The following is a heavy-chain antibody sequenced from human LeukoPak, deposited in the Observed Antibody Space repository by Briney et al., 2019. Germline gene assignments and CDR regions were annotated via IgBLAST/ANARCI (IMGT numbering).Heavy chain of an antibody. CDR1: GFTFSSYS. Sequence: GGSLRLSCAASGFTFSSYSMNWVRQAPGKGLEWVSYVSSASSTIYYADSVKGRFTISRDNAKNSLYLQMNSLRAEDTAVYYCARDVEGIAVAGTPSPFFDYWGQGTLVTVSS. V-gene: IGHV3-48*01. D-gene: IGHD6-19*01. CDR3: ARDVEGIAVAGTPSPFFDY. J-gene: IGHJ4*02. CDR2: VSSASSTI.